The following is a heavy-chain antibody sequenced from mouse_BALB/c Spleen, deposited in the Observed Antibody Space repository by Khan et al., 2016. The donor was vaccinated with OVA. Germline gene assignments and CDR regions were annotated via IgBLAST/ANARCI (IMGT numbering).Heavy chain of an antibody. Sequence: VQLKESGPELVKPGASVKISCKASGYTFTDYNMDWVKQSHGKSLEWIGDINPNYGDTFYNQKFKGKATLTVDKSFSIAFMELRSLTSEDSAVYFCARTGYGSLGYWGQGTTLTVSS. V-gene: IGHV1-18*01. J-gene: IGHJ2*01. CDR3: ARTGYGSLGY. CDR2: INPNYGDT. D-gene: IGHD1-1*01. CDR1: GYTFTDYN.